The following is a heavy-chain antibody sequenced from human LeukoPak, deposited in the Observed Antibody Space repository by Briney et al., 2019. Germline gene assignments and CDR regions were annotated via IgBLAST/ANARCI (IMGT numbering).Heavy chain of an antibody. V-gene: IGHV4-4*07. CDR1: GGSISSYY. CDR3: ARDLRGGSSSSFFDY. CDR2: IYTSGST. Sequence: PSETLSLTCTVSGGSISSYYWSWIRQPAGQGLEWIGRIYTSGSTNYNPSLKSRVTMSVDTSKNQFSLKLSSVTAADTAVYYCARDLRGGSSSSFFDYWGQGTLVTVSS. D-gene: IGHD6-13*01. J-gene: IGHJ4*02.